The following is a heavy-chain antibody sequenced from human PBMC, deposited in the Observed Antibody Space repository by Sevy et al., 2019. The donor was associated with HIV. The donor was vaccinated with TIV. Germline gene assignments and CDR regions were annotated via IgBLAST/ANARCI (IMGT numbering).Heavy chain of an antibody. V-gene: IGHV4-34*01. CDR3: AKHCSGTTCSHAFDI. J-gene: IGHJ3*02. D-gene: IGHD2-2*01. CDR1: GGSFSGYY. Sequence: SETLSLTCAVYGGSFSGYYWSWIRQPPGKGLEWIGEINHSGSTNYNPSLKSRVTISVDTSKNQFSLNLRSVTAADTAVYYCAKHCSGTTCSHAFDIWGQGTMVTVSS. CDR2: INHSGST.